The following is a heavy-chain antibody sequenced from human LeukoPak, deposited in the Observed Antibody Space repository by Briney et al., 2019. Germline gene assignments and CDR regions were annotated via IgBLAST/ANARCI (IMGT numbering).Heavy chain of an antibody. CDR1: GFTVSSSY. J-gene: IGHJ4*02. CDR2: TYSGGST. V-gene: IGHV3-66*01. Sequence: GGSLRLSCAASGFTVSSSYMTWVRQAPGKGLEWVSVTYSGGSTHYAGSVKGRFTISRDNSKNTVYLQMNSLRAEDTAVYHCARAPYSSSWYFDYWGQGTLVTVSS. CDR3: ARAPYSSSWYFDY. D-gene: IGHD6-13*01.